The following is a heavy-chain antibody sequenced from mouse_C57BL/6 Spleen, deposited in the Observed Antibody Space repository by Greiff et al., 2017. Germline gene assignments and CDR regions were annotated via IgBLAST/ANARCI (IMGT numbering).Heavy chain of an antibody. Sequence: EVKVEESGPGLVKPSQSLSLTCSVTGYSITSGYYWNWIRQFPGNKLEWMGYISYDGSNNYNPSLKNRISITRDTSKNQFFLKLNSVTTEDTATYYCARGYYYAMDYGGQGTSVTVSS. CDR3: ARGYYYAMDY. V-gene: IGHV3-6*01. CDR2: ISYDGSN. J-gene: IGHJ4*01. CDR1: GYSITSGYY.